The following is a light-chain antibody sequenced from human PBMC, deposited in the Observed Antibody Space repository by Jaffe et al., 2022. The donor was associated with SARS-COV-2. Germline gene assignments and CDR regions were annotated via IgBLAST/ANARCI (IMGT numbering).Light chain of an antibody. J-gene: IGKJ5*01. V-gene: IGKV3-11*01. Sequence: DIVLTQSPATLSLSPGERATLSCRASQSVSSYLGWYQQKPGQAPRLLIYDASNRATGIPARFSGSGSGTDFTLTINSLEPEDFAVYYCQQRSNWLSITFGQGTRLEIK. CDR1: QSVSSY. CDR2: DAS. CDR3: QQRSNWLSIT.